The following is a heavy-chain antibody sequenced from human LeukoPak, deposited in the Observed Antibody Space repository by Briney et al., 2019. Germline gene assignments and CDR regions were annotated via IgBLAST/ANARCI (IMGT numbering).Heavy chain of an antibody. CDR3: AKDQPRIAAAGTDDY. D-gene: IGHD6-13*01. Sequence: GGSLRLSCAASGFTFSSYAMSWVRQAPGKGLEWVSAISGSGGSTYYADSVKGRFTTSRDNSKNTLYLQMSSLRAEDTAVYYCAKDQPRIAAAGTDDYWGQGTLVTVPS. CDR2: ISGSGGST. CDR1: GFTFSSYA. J-gene: IGHJ4*02. V-gene: IGHV3-23*01.